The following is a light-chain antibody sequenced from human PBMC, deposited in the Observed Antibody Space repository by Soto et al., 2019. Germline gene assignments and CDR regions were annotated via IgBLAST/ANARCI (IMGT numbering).Light chain of an antibody. Sequence: EIVLTQSPGTLSLSPGERATLSCRASQSVSSSYLAWYEQKPGLASRLLIYGASSRATGIPDRFSGSGSGTDFTLTISRLEPEDFAVYYCQQYGSSPLTFGGGTKVDIK. CDR2: GAS. CDR3: QQYGSSPLT. CDR1: QSVSSSY. V-gene: IGKV3-20*01. J-gene: IGKJ4*01.